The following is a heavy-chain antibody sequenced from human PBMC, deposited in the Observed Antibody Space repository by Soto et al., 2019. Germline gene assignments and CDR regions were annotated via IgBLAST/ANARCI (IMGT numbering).Heavy chain of an antibody. D-gene: IGHD3-16*01. CDR2: INAGNGNT. CDR1: GYTFTSYA. Sequence: QVQLVQSGAEEKKPGASVKVSCKASGYTFTSYAMHWVRQAPGQRLEWMGWINAGNGNTKYSQKFQGRVTITKDTSARTVHMELRSRKSEDTAVYYWARGPGGGGSRGDYWGQGTLVTVSS. J-gene: IGHJ4*02. V-gene: IGHV1-3*05. CDR3: ARGPGGGGSRGDY.